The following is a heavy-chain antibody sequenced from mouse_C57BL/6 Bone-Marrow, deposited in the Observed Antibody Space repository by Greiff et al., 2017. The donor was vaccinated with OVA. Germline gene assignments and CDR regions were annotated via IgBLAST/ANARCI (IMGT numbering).Heavy chain of an antibody. D-gene: IGHD1-1*01. V-gene: IGHV1-62-2*01. CDR1: GYTFTEYT. CDR3: ARHERGITTVVALYYYAMDY. CDR2: FYPGSGSI. Sequence: VQLQESGAELVKPGASVKLSCKASGYTFTEYTIHWVKQRSGQGLEWIGWFYPGSGSIKYNEKFKDKATLTADKSSSTVYMELSRLTSEDSAVYFCARHERGITTVVALYYYAMDYWGQGTSVTVSS. J-gene: IGHJ4*01.